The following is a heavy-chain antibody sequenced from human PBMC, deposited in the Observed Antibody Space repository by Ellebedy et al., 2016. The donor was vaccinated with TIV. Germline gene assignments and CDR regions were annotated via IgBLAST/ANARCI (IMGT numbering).Heavy chain of an antibody. CDR2: ISHSGST. V-gene: IGHV4-4*02. D-gene: IGHD1-26*01. CDR3: ARDGRETMDV. CDR1: GGSITSSKW. J-gene: IGHJ6*02. Sequence: SETLSLXXAVSGGSITSSKWWSWVRQPLGKGLEWIGEISHSGSTNYNPSLKSRVIMSVDKSKNQFSLKLTSVTAADTAVYFCARDGRETMDVWGQGTTVTVSS.